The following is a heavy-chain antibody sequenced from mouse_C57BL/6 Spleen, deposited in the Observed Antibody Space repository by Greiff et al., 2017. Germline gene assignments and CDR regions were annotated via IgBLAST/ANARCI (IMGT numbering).Heavy chain of an antibody. J-gene: IGHJ3*01. Sequence: EVQRVESGPELVKPGASVKMSCKASGYTFTDYNMHWVKQSHGKSLEWIGYINPNNGGTSYNQKFKGKATLTVNKSSSTAYMELRSLTSEDSAVYYCAGTTVVPFAYWGQGTLVTVSA. CDR1: GYTFTDYN. V-gene: IGHV1-22*01. CDR2: INPNNGGT. D-gene: IGHD1-1*01. CDR3: AGTTVVPFAY.